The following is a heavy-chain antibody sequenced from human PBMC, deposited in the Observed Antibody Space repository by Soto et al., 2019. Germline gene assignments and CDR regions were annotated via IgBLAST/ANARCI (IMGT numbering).Heavy chain of an antibody. CDR3: ARYGEVSAFDI. Sequence: EVQLVESGGGLVQPGGSLRLSCAASGFTFSDHYMDWVRQAPGKGLEWVGRTRNKANSYTTEYAACVKGRFTISRDDSKNSLYPQMNRLKTEDTAVYYCARYGEVSAFDILGQGTMVTVSS. CDR2: TRNKANSYTT. V-gene: IGHV3-72*01. J-gene: IGHJ3*02. CDR1: GFTFSDHY. D-gene: IGHD4-17*01.